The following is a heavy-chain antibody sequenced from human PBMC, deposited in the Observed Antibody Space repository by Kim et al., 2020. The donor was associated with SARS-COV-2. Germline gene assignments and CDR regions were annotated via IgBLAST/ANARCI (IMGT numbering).Heavy chain of an antibody. CDR3: ARDDYGDYHNDAFDY. Sequence: DSVKGRFTISRDNAKNSLYLQMNSLRAEDTAVYYCARDDYGDYHNDAFDYWGQGTLVTVSS. D-gene: IGHD4-17*01. V-gene: IGHV3-21*01. J-gene: IGHJ4*02.